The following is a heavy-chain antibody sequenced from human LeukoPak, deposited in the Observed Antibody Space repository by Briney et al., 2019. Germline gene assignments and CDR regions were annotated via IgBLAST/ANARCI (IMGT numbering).Heavy chain of an antibody. V-gene: IGHV1-18*04. CDR2: ISAYNGNT. J-gene: IGHJ4*02. CDR1: GYTFTSYG. Sequence: ASVKVSCKASGYTFTSYGISWVRRAPGQGLEWMGWISAYNGNTNYAQKLQGRVTMTTDTSTSTAYMELRSLRSDDTAVYYCATSSSSWYYFDYWGQGTLVTVSS. D-gene: IGHD6-13*01. CDR3: ATSSSSWYYFDY.